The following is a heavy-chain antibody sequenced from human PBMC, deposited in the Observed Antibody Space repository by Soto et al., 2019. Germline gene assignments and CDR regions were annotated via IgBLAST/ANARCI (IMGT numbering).Heavy chain of an antibody. J-gene: IGHJ3*02. Sequence: QVQLQQWGAGLLKPSETLSLTCAVYGGSFSGYYWSWIRQPPGKGLEWIGEINHSGSTNYNPSLKSRVTISVDTSKNQFSLKLSSVTAADTAVYYCARGGTTQPDLGYYGSGSYIFAFDIWGQGTMVTVSS. CDR3: ARGGTTQPDLGYYGSGSYIFAFDI. D-gene: IGHD3-10*01. V-gene: IGHV4-34*01. CDR1: GGSFSGYY. CDR2: INHSGST.